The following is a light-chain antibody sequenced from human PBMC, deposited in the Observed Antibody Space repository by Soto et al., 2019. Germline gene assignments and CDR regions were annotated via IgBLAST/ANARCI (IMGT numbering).Light chain of an antibody. CDR2: KAS. Sequence: DIQVTQSPATLSGSEGDRVTITCRASQTISSWLAWYQQKPGKAPKLLIYKASTLKSGVPSRFSGSGSGTEFTLTISSLQPDDFATYYCQHYNSYSDAFGQGTMV. V-gene: IGKV1-5*03. CDR1: QTISSW. J-gene: IGKJ1*01. CDR3: QHYNSYSDA.